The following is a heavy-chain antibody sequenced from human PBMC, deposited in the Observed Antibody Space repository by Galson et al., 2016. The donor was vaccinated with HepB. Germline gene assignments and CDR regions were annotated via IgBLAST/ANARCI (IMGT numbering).Heavy chain of an antibody. J-gene: IGHJ3*02. CDR3: ARDAGWSDDLDI. CDR1: GFTMTTYV. D-gene: IGHD6-19*01. Sequence: SLRLSCAASGFTMTTYVIHWLRQAPGKGLEWVAVMSYTGSDKYYTASVKGRFTISRDNSKGTLYLQMKSLRTDDTALYYCARDAGWSDDLDIWGQGTMVTVSS. V-gene: IGHV3-30-3*01. CDR2: MSYTGSDK.